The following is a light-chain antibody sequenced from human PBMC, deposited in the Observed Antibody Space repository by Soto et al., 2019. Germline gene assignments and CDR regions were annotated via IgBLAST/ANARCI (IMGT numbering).Light chain of an antibody. CDR2: SAS. J-gene: IGKJ2*01. Sequence: IQMTQSPSSLSASVGGRVTITCRASQSILAYLNWYQVKLGKPPRLLIFSASNLQSGVPPRFNGSGSGTDFALTISAVEPDDAATYYCQQTYATAFTFGQGTNL. V-gene: IGKV1-39*01. CDR3: QQTYATAFT. CDR1: QSILAY.